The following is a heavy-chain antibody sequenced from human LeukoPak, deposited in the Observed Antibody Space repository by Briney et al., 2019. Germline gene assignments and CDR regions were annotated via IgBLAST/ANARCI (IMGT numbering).Heavy chain of an antibody. CDR2: FDPEDGET. J-gene: IGHJ4*02. CDR3: ATPTYYYGSGSYVFDY. CDR1: GYTLTELS. Sequence: SVKVSCKVSGYTLTELSMHWVRQAPGKGLEWMGGFDPEDGETIYAQKFQGRVTMTEDTSTDTAYMELSSLRSEDTAVYYCATPTYYYGSGSYVFDYWGQGTLVTVSS. V-gene: IGHV1-24*01. D-gene: IGHD3-10*01.